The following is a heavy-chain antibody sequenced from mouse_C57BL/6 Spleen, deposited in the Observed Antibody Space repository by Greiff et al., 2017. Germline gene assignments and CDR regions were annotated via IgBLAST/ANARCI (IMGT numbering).Heavy chain of an antibody. Sequence: LQESGAELVKPGASVKISCKASGYAFSSYWMNWVKQRPGKGLEWIGQIYPGDGDTNYNGKFKGKATLTADKSSSTAYMQLSSLTSEDSAVYFCARKGSSYDFDYWGQGTTLTVSS. CDR3: ARKGSSYDFDY. D-gene: IGHD1-1*01. CDR2: IYPGDGDT. V-gene: IGHV1-80*01. J-gene: IGHJ2*01. CDR1: GYAFSSYW.